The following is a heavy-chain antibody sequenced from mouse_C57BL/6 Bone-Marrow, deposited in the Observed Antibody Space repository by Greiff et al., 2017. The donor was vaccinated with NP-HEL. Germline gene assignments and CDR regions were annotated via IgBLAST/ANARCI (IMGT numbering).Heavy chain of an antibody. D-gene: IGHD2-12*01. CDR1: GYTFTSYW. CDR2: INPSNSGT. CDR3: TRVGISSEAVDY. V-gene: IGHV1-5*01. Sequence: VQLQQSGTVLARPGASVKMSCKTSGYTFTSYWMHWVKQRPGQGLEWIGTINPSNSGTNYNEKFKGKAKLTAVTSSSTAYMQLSSLTNEDSAVYYCTRVGISSEAVDYWGQGTTVTVSS. J-gene: IGHJ2*01.